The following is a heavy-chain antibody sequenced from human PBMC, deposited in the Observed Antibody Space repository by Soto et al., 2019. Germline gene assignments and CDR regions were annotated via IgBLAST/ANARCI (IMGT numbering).Heavy chain of an antibody. D-gene: IGHD3-10*01. CDR2: IYSGGYT. J-gene: IGHJ4*02. V-gene: IGHV3-53*01. CDR1: GFTVSNNY. Sequence: EVQLVESGGGLIQPGGSLRLSCAVSGFTVSNNYMSWVRQAPGKGLEGVSVIYSGGYTAYGDSVKGRFTISRDNSKNTLFSKMDSPGPAGRAVFYGATQPGGGGYWGQGTLVTVSS. CDR3: ATQPGGGGY.